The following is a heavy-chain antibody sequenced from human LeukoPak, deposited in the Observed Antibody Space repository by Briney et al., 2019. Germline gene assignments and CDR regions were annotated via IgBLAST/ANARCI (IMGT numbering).Heavy chain of an antibody. V-gene: IGHV1-2*02. CDR1: GYTFTGYY. CDR3: AREQAVGDRHQKLFDY. CDR2: INPNSGGT. J-gene: IGHJ4*02. D-gene: IGHD3-10*01. Sequence: ASVKVSCKASGYTFTGYYMRWVRQAPGQGLEWMGWINPNSGGTNYAQKFKGRVTMTRDTSISTASMELTRLTSDDSAVYYCAREQAVGDRHQKLFDYWGQGTLVTVSS.